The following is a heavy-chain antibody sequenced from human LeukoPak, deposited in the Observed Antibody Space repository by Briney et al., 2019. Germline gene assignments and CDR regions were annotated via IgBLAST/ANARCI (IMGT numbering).Heavy chain of an antibody. D-gene: IGHD6-13*01. J-gene: IGHJ4*02. V-gene: IGHV3-21*01. Sequence: GGSLRLSCAASGFTFSSYSMNWVRQAPGKGLEWVSSISSSSSYIYYADSVKGRFTISRDNAKNSLYLQMNSLRAGDTAVYYCARAGSSSYVYWGQGTLVTVSS. CDR2: ISSSSSYI. CDR1: GFTFSSYS. CDR3: ARAGSSSYVY.